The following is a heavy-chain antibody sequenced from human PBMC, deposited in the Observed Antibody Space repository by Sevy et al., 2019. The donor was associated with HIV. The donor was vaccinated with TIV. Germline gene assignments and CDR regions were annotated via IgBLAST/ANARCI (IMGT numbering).Heavy chain of an antibody. V-gene: IGHV1-8*01. CDR3: ARIDSSGYMGSFEY. J-gene: IGHJ4*02. D-gene: IGHD3-22*01. CDR1: GYTFTTYD. Sequence: ASVKVSCKSSGYTFTTYDINWVRQATGQGLEWMGWMNPNSGNTGYAQKFQGRVTMTSNTSISTAYMELSSLRSEDTAVYYCARIDSSGYMGSFEYWGQGTLVTVSS. CDR2: MNPNSGNT.